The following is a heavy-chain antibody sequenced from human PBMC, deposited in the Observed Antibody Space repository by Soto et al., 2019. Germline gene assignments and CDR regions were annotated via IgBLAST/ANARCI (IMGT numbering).Heavy chain of an antibody. CDR3: VKDLIGLPAAAGTY. CDR2: ISSNGGST. Sequence: EGSLRLSCSASGFTFSSYAMHWVRQAPGKGLEYVSAISSNGGSTYYADSVKGRFTISRDNSKNTLYLQMSSLRAEDTAVYYCVKDLIGLPAAAGTYWGQGTLVTVSS. V-gene: IGHV3-64D*08. J-gene: IGHJ4*02. D-gene: IGHD6-13*01. CDR1: GFTFSSYA.